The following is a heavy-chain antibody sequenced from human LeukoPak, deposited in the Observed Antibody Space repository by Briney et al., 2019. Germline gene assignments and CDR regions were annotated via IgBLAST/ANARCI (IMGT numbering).Heavy chain of an antibody. V-gene: IGHV4-34*01. Sequence: SETLSLTCAVYGGSFSGYYWSWIRQPPGKGLEWIGEINHSGSTNYNPSLKSRVTISVDTSKNQFSLKLSSVTAADTAVYYCARGDTAMVNFDYWGQGTLSPSPQ. CDR3: ARGDTAMVNFDY. D-gene: IGHD5-18*01. J-gene: IGHJ4*02. CDR2: INHSGST. CDR1: GGSFSGYY.